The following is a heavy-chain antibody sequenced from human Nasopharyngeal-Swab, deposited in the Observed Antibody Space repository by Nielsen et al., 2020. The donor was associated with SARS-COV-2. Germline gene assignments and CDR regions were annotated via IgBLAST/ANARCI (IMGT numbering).Heavy chain of an antibody. J-gene: IGHJ4*02. V-gene: IGHV4-59*01. D-gene: IGHD1-26*01. Sequence: SETLSLTCTVSGDSITNYYWSWIRQPPGKELEWIGNFYYSGSTNYSPSLKSRVTIPADTSKNQFSLKLTTVTAADTAVYYCARWSTISRFFDFWGQGTQVTVSS. CDR2: FYYSGST. CDR3: ARWSTISRFFDF. CDR1: GDSITNYY.